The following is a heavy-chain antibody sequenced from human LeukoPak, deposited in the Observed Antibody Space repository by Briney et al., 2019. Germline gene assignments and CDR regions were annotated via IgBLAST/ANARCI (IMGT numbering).Heavy chain of an antibody. Sequence: SVKVSCKASGFPFNNYDINWVRQATGQGLEWMGRIIPILGIANYAQKFQGRVTITADKSTSTAYMELSSLRSEDTAVYYCARDRGGGGYSGYSDYWGQGTLVTVSS. CDR3: ARDRGGGGYSGYSDY. D-gene: IGHD5-12*01. CDR2: IIPILGIA. CDR1: GFPFNNYD. V-gene: IGHV1-69*04. J-gene: IGHJ4*02.